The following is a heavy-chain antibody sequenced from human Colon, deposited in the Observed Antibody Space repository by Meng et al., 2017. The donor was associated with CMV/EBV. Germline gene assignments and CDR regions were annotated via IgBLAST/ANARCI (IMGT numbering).Heavy chain of an antibody. J-gene: IGHJ6*02. CDR3: VGDRQGIVRYGMDV. CDR1: GGSISTSTYH. Sequence: SETLSLTCIVSGGSISTSTYHWTWIHQPPGKGLEWIGNIYYTGRVQSHPSLKGRISISIDTSKNQFSLKLTSLTAADTAAYYYVGDRQGIVRYGMDVWGQGTTVTVSS. D-gene: IGHD2-15*01. CDR2: IYYTGRV. V-gene: IGHV4-39*07.